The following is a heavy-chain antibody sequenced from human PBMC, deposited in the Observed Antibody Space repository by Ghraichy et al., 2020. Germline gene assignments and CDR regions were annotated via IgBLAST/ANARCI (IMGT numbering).Heavy chain of an antibody. CDR3: ARWQGGWLRFFDY. CDR1: GYTFTSYD. Sequence: ASVKVSCKASGYTFTSYDINWELQATGQGHKWMGWMNPNSGNTGYAQKFQGRVTMTRNTSISTAYMELSSLRSEDTAVYYCARWQGGWLRFFDYWGQGTLVTVAS. J-gene: IGHJ4*02. CDR2: MNPNSGNT. V-gene: IGHV1-8*01. D-gene: IGHD5-12*01.